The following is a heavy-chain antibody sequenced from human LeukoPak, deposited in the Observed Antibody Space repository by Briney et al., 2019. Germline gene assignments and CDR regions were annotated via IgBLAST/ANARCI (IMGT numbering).Heavy chain of an antibody. CDR2: INHSGST. V-gene: IGHV4-34*01. CDR3: ASRITMIAAFDP. J-gene: IGHJ5*02. Sequence: SETLSLTCAVYGGSFSGYYWSWIRQPPGKGLEWIGEINHSGSTNYNPSLKSRVTISVDTSKNQFSLKLSSVTAADTAVYYCASRITMIAAFDPWGQGTLVTVSS. CDR1: GGSFSGYY. D-gene: IGHD3-22*01.